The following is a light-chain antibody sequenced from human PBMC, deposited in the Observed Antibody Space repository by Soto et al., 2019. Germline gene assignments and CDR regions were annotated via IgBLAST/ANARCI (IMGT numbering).Light chain of an antibody. CDR3: QQYNNWPPVT. CDR2: GAS. Sequence: EIVMTQSPATLSVSPGERATLSCRASQSISNNLAWYQQKPGQAPRVLIYGASTRATDIPARFSGSGSGTEFTLTISSLQSEDFAVYYCQQYNNWPPVTFGGGTKVEIK. J-gene: IGKJ4*01. CDR1: QSISNN. V-gene: IGKV3-15*01.